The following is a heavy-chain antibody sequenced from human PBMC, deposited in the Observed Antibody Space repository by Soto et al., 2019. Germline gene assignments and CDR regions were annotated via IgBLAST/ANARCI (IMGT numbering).Heavy chain of an antibody. CDR2: ISYDGSNK. CDR3: VGFNYYDSSGYLDY. Sequence: HPGGSLRLSCAASGFTFSSYGMHWVRQAPGKGLEWVAVISYDGSNKYYADSVKGRFTISRDNSKNTLYLQMNSLRAEDTAVYYCVGFNYYDSSGYLDYWGQGTLVTVSS. CDR1: GFTFSSYG. J-gene: IGHJ4*02. D-gene: IGHD3-22*01. V-gene: IGHV3-30*03.